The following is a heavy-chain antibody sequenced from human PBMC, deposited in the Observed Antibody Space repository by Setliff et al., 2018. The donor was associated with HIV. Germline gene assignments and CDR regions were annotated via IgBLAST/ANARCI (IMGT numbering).Heavy chain of an antibody. CDR1: DSGTYY. D-gene: IGHD4-17*01. V-gene: IGHV4-4*07. CDR2: ASSRGDT. CDR3: ARAAAGNTGPFDL. J-gene: IGHJ4*02. Sequence: KASETLSLTCTVSDSGTYYWSWIRQPAGKGLEWIGRASSRGDTNYNPSLKSRVTMSVDTSKNQFSLKLTSVTASDTAVYYCARAAAGNTGPFDLWGQGSPVTVSS.